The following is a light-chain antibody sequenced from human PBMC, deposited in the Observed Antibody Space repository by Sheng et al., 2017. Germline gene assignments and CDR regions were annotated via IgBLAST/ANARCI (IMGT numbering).Light chain of an antibody. CDR3: QSRDRTGNPL. CDR1: SLRSYY. CDR2: GKN. J-gene: IGLJ2*01. Sequence: SSELTQDPAVSVALRQTVRITCLGDSLRSYYATWFQQKPGQAPVLVIYGKNNRPSGIPDRFSGSSSGNTAALTITGAQAEDEAGYYCQSRDRTGNPLFGGGTKLTVL. V-gene: IGLV3-19*01.